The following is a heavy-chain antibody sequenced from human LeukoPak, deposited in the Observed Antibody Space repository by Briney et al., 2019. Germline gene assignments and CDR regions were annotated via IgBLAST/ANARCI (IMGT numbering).Heavy chain of an antibody. Sequence: SETLSLTCTVSGGPISSYYWSWIRQPPGKGLEWIGYIYYSGSTKYNLSLKSRVPISVDTSKNQFSLKLSAVAAADTAVYYCARYIRYDILTGYYYDAFDIWGRGTMVSVSS. CDR1: GGPISSYY. J-gene: IGHJ3*02. CDR2: IYYSGST. V-gene: IGHV4-59*01. CDR3: ARYIRYDILTGYYYDAFDI. D-gene: IGHD3-9*01.